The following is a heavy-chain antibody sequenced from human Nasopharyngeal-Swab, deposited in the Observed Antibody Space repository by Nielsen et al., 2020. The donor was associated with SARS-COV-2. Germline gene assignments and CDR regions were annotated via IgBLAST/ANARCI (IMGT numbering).Heavy chain of an antibody. CDR2: ISWNSGSI. CDR3: AKVQTLHSSGWYGDNYFDY. V-gene: IGHV3-9*01. D-gene: IGHD6-19*01. Sequence: GGSLRLSCAASGFTFDDYAMHWVRQAPGKGLEWVSGISWNSGSIGYADSVKGRFTISRDNAKNSLYLQMNSLRAEDTALYYCAKVQTLHSSGWYGDNYFDYWDQGTLVTVSS. CDR1: GFTFDDYA. J-gene: IGHJ4*02.